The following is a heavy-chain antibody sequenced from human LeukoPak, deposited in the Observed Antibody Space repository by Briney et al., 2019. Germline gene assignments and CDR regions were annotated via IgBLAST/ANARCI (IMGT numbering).Heavy chain of an antibody. V-gene: IGHV4-30-4*01. CDR2: IYYSGSS. J-gene: IGHJ4*02. CDR1: GGSISSGDYY. D-gene: IGHD4-17*01. CDR3: ARQIYGDLYYFDY. Sequence: SETLSLTCTVSGGSISSGDYYWSWISQPPGKGLEWIGYIYYSGSSYCIPSLKSRVTMSVDTSKNQFSLRLSSVTAADTAVYDCARQIYGDLYYFDYWGQGTLVTVSS.